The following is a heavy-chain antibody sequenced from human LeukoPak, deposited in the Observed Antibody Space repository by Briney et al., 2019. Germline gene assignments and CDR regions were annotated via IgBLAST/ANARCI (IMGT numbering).Heavy chain of an antibody. CDR3: ARDNVYWYYDSSGFFDY. Sequence: SETLSLTCTVSGGSISSSSYYWGWIRQPPGKGLEWIGSIYYSGSTYYNPSLKSRVTISVDTSKNQFSLKLSSVTAADTAVYYCARDNVYWYYDSSGFFDYWGQGTLVTVSS. J-gene: IGHJ4*02. CDR1: GGSISSSSYY. CDR2: IYYSGST. V-gene: IGHV4-39*07. D-gene: IGHD3-22*01.